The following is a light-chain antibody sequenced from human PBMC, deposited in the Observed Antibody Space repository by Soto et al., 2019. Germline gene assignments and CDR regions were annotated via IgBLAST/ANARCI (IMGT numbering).Light chain of an antibody. CDR3: SSYTSSSTPV. CDR1: SSDVGGYNY. Sequence: QSALTQPASVSGSPGQSITISCTGTSSDVGGYNYDSWYQQHPGKAPKLMIYDVSNRPSGVSNRFSGSKSGNTASLTISGLQAEDEADYYCSSYTSSSTPVFGTGTKLTVL. J-gene: IGLJ1*01. CDR2: DVS. V-gene: IGLV2-14*01.